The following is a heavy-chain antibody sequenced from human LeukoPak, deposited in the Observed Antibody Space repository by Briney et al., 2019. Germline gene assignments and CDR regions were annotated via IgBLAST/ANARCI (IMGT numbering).Heavy chain of an antibody. J-gene: IGHJ6*02. D-gene: IGHD1-26*01. CDR3: ARALKGELPLQRGMDV. CDR1: GGSIGNYY. Sequence: SETLSLTCTVSGGSIGNYYWSWIRQLPGKGLEWIGYIYYSGSTNYNPSLKSRVTISVDTSKNQFSLKLSSVTAADTAVYYCARALKGELPLQRGMDVWGQGTTVTVSS. CDR2: IYYSGST. V-gene: IGHV4-59*08.